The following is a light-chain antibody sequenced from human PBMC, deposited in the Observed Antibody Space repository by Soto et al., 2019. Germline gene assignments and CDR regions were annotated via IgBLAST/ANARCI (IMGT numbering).Light chain of an antibody. V-gene: IGLV2-14*03. J-gene: IGLJ3*02. Sequence: QSVLTQPASVSASPGQSITISCTGPSSDVGGSNFVSWYQQHPGKPPKLIIYDVATRPSGVSNRFSGSKSGSTASLIISRHQTEDEADYYCSSYKFSTTLRVFGGGTKLTV. CDR2: DVA. CDR3: SSYKFSTTLRV. CDR1: SSDVGGSNF.